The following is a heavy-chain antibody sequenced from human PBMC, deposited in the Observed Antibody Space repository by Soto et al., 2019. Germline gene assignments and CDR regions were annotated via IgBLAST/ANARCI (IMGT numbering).Heavy chain of an antibody. CDR3: ARDRGFTYYDFWSGSGRDAFDI. CDR1: GFTFSSYS. CDR2: ISSSSSTI. J-gene: IGHJ3*02. Sequence: HPGGSLRLSCAASGFTFSSYSMNWVRQAPGKGLEWVSYISSSSSTIYYADSVKGRFTISRDNAKNSLYLQMNSLRDEDTAVYYCARDRGFTYYDFWSGSGRDAFDIWGQGTMVTVSS. V-gene: IGHV3-48*02. D-gene: IGHD3-3*01.